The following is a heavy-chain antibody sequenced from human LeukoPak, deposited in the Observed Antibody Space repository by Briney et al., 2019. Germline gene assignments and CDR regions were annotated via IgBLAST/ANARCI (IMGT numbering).Heavy chain of an antibody. CDR2: IYTSGST. CDR1: GGSISSGSYY. J-gene: IGHJ4*02. Sequence: SETLPLTCTVSGGSISSGSYYWSWIRQPAGKGLEWIGRIYTSGSTNYNPSLKSRVTISVDTSKNQFSLKLSSVSAADTAVYYCARGGVLKSVDYWGQGTLVAVSS. CDR3: ARGGVLKSVDY. D-gene: IGHD3-16*01. V-gene: IGHV4-61*02.